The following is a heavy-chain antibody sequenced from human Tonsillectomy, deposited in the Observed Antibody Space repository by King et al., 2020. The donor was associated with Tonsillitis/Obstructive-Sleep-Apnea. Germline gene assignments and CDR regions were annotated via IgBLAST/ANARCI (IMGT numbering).Heavy chain of an antibody. J-gene: IGHJ6*02. D-gene: IGHD5-18*01. Sequence: QLVQSGAEVKKPGSSVKVSCRASGGTFISYTISWVRQAPGQGLEWMGGIIPIFGIADYAQKFQDRVTITADKSTSTAYMELSSLRSEDTAVYYCVRGGIQLDYYYYVMDVWGQGTTVTVSS. CDR1: GGTFISYT. V-gene: IGHV1-69*10. CDR2: IIPIFGIA. CDR3: VRGGIQLDYYYYVMDV.